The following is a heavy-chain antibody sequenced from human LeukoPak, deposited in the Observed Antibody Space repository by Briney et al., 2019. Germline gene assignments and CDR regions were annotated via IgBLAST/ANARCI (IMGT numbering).Heavy chain of an antibody. CDR2: ISYSGST. Sequence: PSETLSLTCTVSGASINDYYWSWIRQPPGKGLDWIGYISYSGSTNYNPSLKSRVNISLDTSKNQFSLKLSSVTAADTAVYYCASSIYYYDRSGYLDWGQGTLVTVSS. CDR1: GASINDYY. D-gene: IGHD3-22*01. V-gene: IGHV4-59*01. J-gene: IGHJ4*02. CDR3: ASSIYYYDRSGYLD.